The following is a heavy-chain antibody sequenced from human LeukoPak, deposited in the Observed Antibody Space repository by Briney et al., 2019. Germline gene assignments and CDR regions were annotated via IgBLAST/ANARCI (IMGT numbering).Heavy chain of an antibody. CDR3: AKAHMDNWYYFDF. CDR1: GFSFSGFA. Sequence: PGGSLRLSCAASGFSFSGFAMTWVRQAPGKGLEWVSAVRGLADNTYYADSVKGRFTLSRDNSKSTLSLQMDSLRVDDTAVYYCAKAHMDNWYYFDFWGQGTLVTVSS. V-gene: IGHV3-23*01. J-gene: IGHJ4*02. CDR2: VRGLADNT. D-gene: IGHD1-20*01.